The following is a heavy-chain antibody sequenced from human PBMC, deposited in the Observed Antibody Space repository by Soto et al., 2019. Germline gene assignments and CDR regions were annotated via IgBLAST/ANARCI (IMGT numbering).Heavy chain of an antibody. J-gene: IGHJ4*01. CDR3: VRCLNPLF. D-gene: IGHD3-16*01. CDR1: GFTLRTYT. Sequence: GGSLRLSCAASGFTLRTYTMNWVRQAPGKGLEWVSSISISSSDRYYADSVRGRFTISRDNAKNARYLQMNSLRADDTAVYFCVRCLNPLFGGQGALVTVSS. CDR2: ISISSSDR. V-gene: IGHV3-21*06.